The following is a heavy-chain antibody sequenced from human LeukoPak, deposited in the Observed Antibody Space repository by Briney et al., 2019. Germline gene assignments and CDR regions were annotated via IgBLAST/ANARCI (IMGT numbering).Heavy chain of an antibody. Sequence: GGSLRLSCAASGFTFSSYEMNWVRQAPGKGLEWVSYISSSGSTIYYADSVKGRLTISRDNAKNSLYLQMNSLRAEDTAVYYCARDWYHAIDYWGQGALVTASS. V-gene: IGHV3-48*03. CDR2: ISSSGSTI. CDR1: GFTFSSYE. J-gene: IGHJ4*02. CDR3: ARDWYHAIDY. D-gene: IGHD2-2*01.